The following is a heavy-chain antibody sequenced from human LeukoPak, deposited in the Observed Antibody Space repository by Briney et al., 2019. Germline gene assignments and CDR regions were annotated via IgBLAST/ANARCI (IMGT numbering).Heavy chain of an antibody. CDR2: IKSKTDGGTT. V-gene: IGHV3-15*07. J-gene: IGHJ3*02. CDR1: GFTFSNAW. CDR3: TTDKRDGGYSYGPYAFDI. D-gene: IGHD5-18*01. Sequence: GGSLRLSCAASGFTFSNAWMNWVRQAPGKGLEWVGCIKSKTDGGTTDYAAPVKGRFTISRDDSKNTLYLQMNSLKTEDTAVYYCTTDKRDGGYSYGPYAFDIWGQGTMVTVSS.